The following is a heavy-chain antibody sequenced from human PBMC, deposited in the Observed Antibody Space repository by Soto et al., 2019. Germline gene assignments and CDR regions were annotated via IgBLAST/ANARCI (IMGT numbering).Heavy chain of an antibody. CDR3: AKGGDGYCTNGVCSNGPYYYYYMDV. CDR2: ISGSGGST. D-gene: IGHD2-8*01. V-gene: IGHV3-23*01. J-gene: IGHJ6*03. Sequence: PGGSLRLSCAASGFTFSSYAMSWVRQAPGKGLEWVSAISGSGGSTYYADSVKGRFTISRDNSKNTLYLQMNSLRAEDTAVYYCAKGGDGYCTNGVCSNGPYYYYYMDVWGKGTTVTVSS. CDR1: GFTFSSYA.